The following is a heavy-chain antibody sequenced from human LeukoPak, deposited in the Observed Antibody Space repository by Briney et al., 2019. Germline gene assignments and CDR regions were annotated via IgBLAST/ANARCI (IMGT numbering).Heavy chain of an antibody. J-gene: IGHJ4*02. Sequence: ASVKVSCKASGYTFTTYAMNWVRQAPGQRFEWMGWINTNTGNPTYAQGFTGRFVFSLDTSVSTAYLQISSLKAEDTAVYYCARDQGGYIYKGIDYWGQGTLVTVSS. CDR1: GYTFTTYA. D-gene: IGHD5-24*01. CDR2: INTNTGNP. V-gene: IGHV7-4-1*02. CDR3: ARDQGGYIYKGIDY.